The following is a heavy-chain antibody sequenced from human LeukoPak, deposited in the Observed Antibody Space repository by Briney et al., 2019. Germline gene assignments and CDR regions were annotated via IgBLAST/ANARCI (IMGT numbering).Heavy chain of an antibody. CDR1: GGSISSSSYY. CDR3: AGYSGYGGSYFDY. J-gene: IGHJ4*02. D-gene: IGHD5-12*01. Sequence: SETLSLTCTVSGGSISSSSYYWGWIRQPPGKGLEWIGSIYYSGSTYYNPSLKSRVTISVDTSKNQFSPKLSSVTAADTAVYYCAGYSGYGGSYFDYWGQGTLVTVSS. CDR2: IYYSGST. V-gene: IGHV4-39*07.